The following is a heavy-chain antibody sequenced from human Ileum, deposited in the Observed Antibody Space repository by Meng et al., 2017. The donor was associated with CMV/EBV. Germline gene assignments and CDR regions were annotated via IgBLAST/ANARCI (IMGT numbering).Heavy chain of an antibody. Sequence: GWSLRLSCVASGFTFSRFHMHWVRQAPGKGLEWVAFIRDDGNEEYYVDSVKGRFTISRDNSKNTLYLLMNDLRPEDTAVYYCTREGVEPALTSGFDIWGQGATVTVSS. CDR2: IRDDGNEE. J-gene: IGHJ3*02. CDR1: GFTFSRFH. CDR3: TREGVEPALTSGFDI. D-gene: IGHD1-14*01. V-gene: IGHV3-30*02.